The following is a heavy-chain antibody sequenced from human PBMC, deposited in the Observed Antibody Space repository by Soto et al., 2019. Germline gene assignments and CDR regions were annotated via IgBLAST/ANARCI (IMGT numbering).Heavy chain of an antibody. CDR3: ASSYGSGYRAFDY. D-gene: IGHD3-10*01. CDR2: INPILSMS. V-gene: IGHV1-69*02. Sequence: QVQLVQSGAEVKKPGSSVRVSCKASGDTFTFYSINWVRQAPGLGLEWMGRINPILSMSNYAQRFQGRVTMTAVKSTGTAYMELSSLRSEDTAMYYCASSYGSGYRAFDYWGQGALVTVSS. J-gene: IGHJ4*02. CDR1: GDTFTFYS.